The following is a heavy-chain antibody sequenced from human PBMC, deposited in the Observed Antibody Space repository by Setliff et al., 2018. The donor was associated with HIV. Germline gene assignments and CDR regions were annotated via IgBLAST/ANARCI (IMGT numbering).Heavy chain of an antibody. CDR1: GYSISSRYY. D-gene: IGHD2-15*01. Sequence: SETLSLTCTVSGYSISSRYYWGRIRQPPGKGLEWIGSVYHTGSTYYNPSLKSRVTMSADTSKNQFSLKLSSMTAADTAVYYCASSPAWRSDSGLHTFDYWGQGTLVTSP. CDR2: VYHTGST. J-gene: IGHJ4*02. V-gene: IGHV4-38-2*02. CDR3: ASSPAWRSDSGLHTFDY.